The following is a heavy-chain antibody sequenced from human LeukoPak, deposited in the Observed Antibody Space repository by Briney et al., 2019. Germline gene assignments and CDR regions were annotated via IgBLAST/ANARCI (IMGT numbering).Heavy chain of an antibody. Sequence: SETLSLTRAVYGGSFSGYYWSWIRQPPGKGLEWIGEINHSGSTNYNPSLKSRVTISVDTSKNQFSLKLSSVTAADTAVYYCARDHNASVFDYWGQGTLVTVSS. D-gene: IGHD1-1*01. CDR2: INHSGST. J-gene: IGHJ4*02. CDR3: ARDHNASVFDY. V-gene: IGHV4-34*01. CDR1: GGSFSGYY.